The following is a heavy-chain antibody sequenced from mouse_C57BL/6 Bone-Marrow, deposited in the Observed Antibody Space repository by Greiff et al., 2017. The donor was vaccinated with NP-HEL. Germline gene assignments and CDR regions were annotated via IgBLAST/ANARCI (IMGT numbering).Heavy chain of an antibody. Sequence: EAGGGLVQPKGSLKLSCAASGFSFNTYAMNWVRQAPGKGLEWVARIRSKSNNYATYYADSVKDRFTISRDDSESMLYLQMNNLKTEDTAMYYCVSATVVATKDYWGQGTSVTVSS. CDR3: VSATVVATKDY. D-gene: IGHD1-1*01. J-gene: IGHJ4*01. CDR1: GFSFNTYA. CDR2: IRSKSNNYAT. V-gene: IGHV10-1*01.